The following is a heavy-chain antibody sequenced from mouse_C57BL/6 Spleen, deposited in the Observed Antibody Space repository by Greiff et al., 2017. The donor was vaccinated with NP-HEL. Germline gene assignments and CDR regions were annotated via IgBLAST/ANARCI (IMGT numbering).Heavy chain of an antibody. J-gene: IGHJ1*03. CDR3: ARTYFDYGSSSRYFDV. CDR1: GYSFTGYF. V-gene: IGHV1-20*01. Sequence: EVQLQESGPELVKPGDSVKISCKASGYSFTGYFMNWVMQSHGKSLEWIGRINPYNGDTFYNQKFKGKATLTVDKSSSTAHMELRSLTSEDSAVYYCARTYFDYGSSSRYFDVWGTGTTVTVSS. D-gene: IGHD1-1*01. CDR2: INPYNGDT.